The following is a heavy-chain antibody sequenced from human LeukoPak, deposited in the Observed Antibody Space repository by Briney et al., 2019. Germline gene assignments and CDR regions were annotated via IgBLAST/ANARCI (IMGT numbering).Heavy chain of an antibody. V-gene: IGHV3-21*01. CDR1: GFTFSSYS. CDR3: ARGRRFYGGNSGWFDP. CDR2: ISSSSSYI. J-gene: IGHJ5*02. Sequence: GGSLRLSCAASGFTFSSYSMNWVRQAPGKGLEWVSSISSSSSYIYYADSVKGRFTISRDNAKNSLYLQMNSLRAEDTAVYYCARGRRFYGGNSGWFDPWGQGTLVTVSS. D-gene: IGHD4-23*01.